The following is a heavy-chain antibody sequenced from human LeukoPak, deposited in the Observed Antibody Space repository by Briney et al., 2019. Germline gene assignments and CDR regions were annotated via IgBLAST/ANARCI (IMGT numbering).Heavy chain of an antibody. Sequence: TGGSLRLSCAASGFTVSSNYMSWVRQAPGKGLEWVSIIYSGGSTFYADSVKGRFTISRDNSKNTLYLQMNSLRAEDTAVYYCARDGRYCSGGSCYSGFDYWGQGTLVTVSS. J-gene: IGHJ4*02. CDR1: GFTVSSNY. CDR3: ARDGRYCSGGSCYSGFDY. V-gene: IGHV3-53*01. CDR2: IYSGGST. D-gene: IGHD2-15*01.